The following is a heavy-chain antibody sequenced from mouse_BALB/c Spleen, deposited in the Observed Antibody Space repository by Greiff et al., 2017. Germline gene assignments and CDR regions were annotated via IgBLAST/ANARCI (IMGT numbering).Heavy chain of an antibody. V-gene: IGHV5-6-5*01. CDR3: ARSGSYDVFAY. Sequence: EVKLVESGGGLVKPGGSLKLSCAASGFTFSSYAMSWVRQTPEKRLEWVASISSGGSTYYPDSVKGRFTISRDNARNILYLQMSSLRSEDTAMYYCARSGSYDVFAYWGQGTLVTVSA. D-gene: IGHD2-12*01. CDR2: ISSGGST. CDR1: GFTFSSYA. J-gene: IGHJ3*01.